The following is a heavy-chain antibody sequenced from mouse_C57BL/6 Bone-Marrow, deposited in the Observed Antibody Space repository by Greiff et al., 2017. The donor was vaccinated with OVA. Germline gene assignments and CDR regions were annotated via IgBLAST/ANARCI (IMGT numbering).Heavy chain of an antibody. CDR1: GYTFTDYY. CDR3: ARFGYHWDY. Sequence: EVQLQESGPVLVKPGASVKMSCKASGYTFTDYYMNWVKQSHGKSLEWIGVINPYNGGTSYNQKFKGKATLTVDKSSSTAYMELNSLTSEDSAVYYCARFGYHWDYWGQGTSVTVSS. J-gene: IGHJ4*01. V-gene: IGHV1-19*01. D-gene: IGHD2-2*01. CDR2: INPYNGGT.